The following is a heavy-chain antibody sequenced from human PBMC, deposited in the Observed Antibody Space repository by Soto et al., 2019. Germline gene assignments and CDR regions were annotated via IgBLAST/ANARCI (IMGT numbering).Heavy chain of an antibody. CDR1: GFTFSSYG. CDR3: AKDPFYDPRGYFQH. V-gene: IGHV3-30*18. D-gene: IGHD5-12*01. Sequence: PGGSLRLSCAASGFTFSSYGVHWAWQAAGKGLEWVAVISYDGSNKYYADSVKGRFTISRDNSKNTLYLQMNSLRAEDTAVYYCAKDPFYDPRGYFQHWGQGTLVTVSS. CDR2: ISYDGSNK. J-gene: IGHJ1*01.